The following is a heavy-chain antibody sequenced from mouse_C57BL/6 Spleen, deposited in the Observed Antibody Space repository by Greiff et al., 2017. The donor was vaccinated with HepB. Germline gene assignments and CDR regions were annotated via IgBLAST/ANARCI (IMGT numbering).Heavy chain of an antibody. Sequence: VQLQQSGPGLVQPSQSLSITCTVSGFSLTSYGVHWVRQSPGKGLEWLGVIWRGGSTDYNAAFMSRLSITKDNSKSQVFFKMNSLQADDTAIYYCAKGENGTNWYFDVWGTGTTVTVSS. CDR2: IWRGGST. J-gene: IGHJ1*03. D-gene: IGHD3-3*01. CDR3: AKGENGTNWYFDV. V-gene: IGHV2-5*01. CDR1: GFSLTSYG.